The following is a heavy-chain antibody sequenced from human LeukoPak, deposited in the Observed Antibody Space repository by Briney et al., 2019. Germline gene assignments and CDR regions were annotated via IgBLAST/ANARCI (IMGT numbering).Heavy chain of an antibody. V-gene: IGHV3-23*01. CDR3: AKDLMVYATRAEYFQH. J-gene: IGHJ1*01. D-gene: IGHD2-8*01. Sequence: GGSLRLSCAASGFTFSSYAMSWVRQAPGKGLEWVSAISGSGGSTYYADSVKGRFTISRDNSKNTLYLQMNSLRAEDTAVYYCAKDLMVYATRAEYFQHWGQGTLVAVSS. CDR1: GFTFSSYA. CDR2: ISGSGGST.